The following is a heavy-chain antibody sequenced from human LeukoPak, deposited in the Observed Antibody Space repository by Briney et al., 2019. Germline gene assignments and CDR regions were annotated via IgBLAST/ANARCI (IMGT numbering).Heavy chain of an antibody. D-gene: IGHD3-3*01. J-gene: IGHJ6*02. V-gene: IGHV3-43*02. Sequence: PGGSLRLSCAASGFTFDDYAMHWVRKAPGKGLEWVSLISGDGGNTYYADSVKGRFTISRDNSKKSLYLQMNSLRTEDTALYYCVILEWLTPASTVAQPYYYYYGLDVWGQGTTVTVSS. CDR2: ISGDGGNT. CDR3: VILEWLTPASTVAQPYYYYYGLDV. CDR1: GFTFDDYA.